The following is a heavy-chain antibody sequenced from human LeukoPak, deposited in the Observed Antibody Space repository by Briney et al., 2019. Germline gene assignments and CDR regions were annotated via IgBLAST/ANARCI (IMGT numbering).Heavy chain of an antibody. CDR1: GFTFSAYA. J-gene: IGHJ2*01. Sequence: GGSLRLSCEASGFTFSAYAMTWVRQAPGKGLEWVSSVGSDNKPHYSESVKGRFAISRDNAKNSLYLQMNSLRAEDTAVYYCARDPPRSQNLRYFDLWGRGTLVTVSS. V-gene: IGHV3-69-1*01. CDR3: ARDPPRSQNLRYFDL. D-gene: IGHD1-14*01. CDR2: VGSDNKP.